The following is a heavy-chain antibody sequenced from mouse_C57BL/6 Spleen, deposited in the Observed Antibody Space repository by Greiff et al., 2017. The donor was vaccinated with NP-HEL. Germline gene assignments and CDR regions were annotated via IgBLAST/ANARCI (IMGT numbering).Heavy chain of an antibody. CDR3: AKGGLPYWYFDV. Sequence: VQLQQSGAELARPGASVKLSCKASGYTFTSYGISWVKQRTGQGLEWIGEIYPRSGNTYYNEKFKGKATLTADKSSSTAYMELRSLTSEDSAVYFCAKGGLPYWYFDVWGTGTTVTVSS. J-gene: IGHJ1*03. CDR2: IYPRSGNT. CDR1: GYTFTSYG. D-gene: IGHD2-4*01. V-gene: IGHV1-81*01.